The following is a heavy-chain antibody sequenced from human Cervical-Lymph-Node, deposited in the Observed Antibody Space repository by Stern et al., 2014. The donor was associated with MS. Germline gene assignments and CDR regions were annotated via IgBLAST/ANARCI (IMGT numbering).Heavy chain of an antibody. J-gene: IGHJ6*02. D-gene: IGHD2-2*01. V-gene: IGHV1-69*01. CDR3: ASAHPATRRGYKGMNV. CDR2: IIPGFGTP. CDR1: GGTFRSFA. Sequence: QVQLVQSGSEVRKPGSSVNVTCKASGGTFRSFAVNWVRQAPGQGLEWVGGIIPGFGTPTYAQKLQGRITVISDESTNTVYLELSRLASDDTATYFCASAHPATRRGYKGMNVWGQGTTIAVSS.